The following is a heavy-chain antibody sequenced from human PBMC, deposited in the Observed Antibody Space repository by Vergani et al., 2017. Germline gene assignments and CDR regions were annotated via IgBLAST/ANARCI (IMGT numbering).Heavy chain of an antibody. CDR3: ARVALGIGGHCDD. Sequence: QLQLQESGPGLVKPSETLSLTCTVSGGSISGSSYYWGWIRQPPGKGLEWIGYIYYSGSTYYNPSLKSRVTISVHTAKNQFSLKLSSVTAADTAVYYCARVALGIGGHCDDWGEGTLVTVSS. CDR2: IYYSGST. CDR1: GGSISGSSYY. V-gene: IGHV4-31*03. J-gene: IGHJ4*02. D-gene: IGHD7-27*01.